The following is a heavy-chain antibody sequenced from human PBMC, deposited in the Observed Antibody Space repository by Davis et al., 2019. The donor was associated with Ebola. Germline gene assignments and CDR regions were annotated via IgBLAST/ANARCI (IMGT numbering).Heavy chain of an antibody. CDR3: ARRSSSSRGWFDP. V-gene: IGHV4-59*08. D-gene: IGHD6-6*01. J-gene: IGHJ5*02. Sequence: MPSETLSLTCTVSGCSISSYYWSWLRQPPGKGLEWIGYIYYSGSTNYNPSLKRRVTISVDTSKNQFSLKLSSVTAADTAVYYGARRSSSSRGWFDPWGQGTLVTVSS. CDR2: IYYSGST. CDR1: GCSISSYY.